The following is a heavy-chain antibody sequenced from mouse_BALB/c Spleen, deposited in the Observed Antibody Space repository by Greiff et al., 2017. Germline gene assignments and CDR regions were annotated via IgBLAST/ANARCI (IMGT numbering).Heavy chain of an antibody. V-gene: IGHV2-4-1*01. CDR2: IWSGGST. CDR3: ARNPPYGSSSYWYFDV. J-gene: IGHJ1*01. Sequence: QVQLQQSGPGLVQPSQSLSITCTVSGFSLTSYGVHWVRQSPGKGLEWLGVIWSGGSTDYNAAFISRLSISKDNSKSQVFFKMNSLQADDTAIYYCARNPPYGSSSYWYFDVWGAGTTVTVSS. D-gene: IGHD1-1*01. CDR1: GFSLTSYG.